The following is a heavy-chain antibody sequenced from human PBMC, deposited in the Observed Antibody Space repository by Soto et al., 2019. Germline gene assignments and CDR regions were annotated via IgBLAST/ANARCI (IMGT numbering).Heavy chain of an antibody. Sequence: SVKVSCKASGYTFTYRYLHWVRQAPGQALEWMGWITPFNGNTNYAQKFQDRVTITRDRSMSTAYMELSSLRSEDTAMYYCATTVTGGGAPYDAFDIWGQGTMVTVSS. CDR3: ATTVTGGGAPYDAFDI. CDR2: ITPFNGNT. D-gene: IGHD4-17*01. V-gene: IGHV1-45*02. J-gene: IGHJ3*02. CDR1: GYTFTYRY.